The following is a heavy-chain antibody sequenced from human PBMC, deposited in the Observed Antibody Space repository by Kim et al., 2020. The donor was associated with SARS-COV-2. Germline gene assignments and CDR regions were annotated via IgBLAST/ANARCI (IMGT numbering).Heavy chain of an antibody. D-gene: IGHD1-26*01. Sequence: NYNHTLKSRVTISVDTSNNQFSLKLSSVTAADTAVYYCARRSSSENFFDYWGQGTLVTVYS. CDR3: ARRSSSENFFDY. V-gene: IGHV4-61*07. J-gene: IGHJ4*02.